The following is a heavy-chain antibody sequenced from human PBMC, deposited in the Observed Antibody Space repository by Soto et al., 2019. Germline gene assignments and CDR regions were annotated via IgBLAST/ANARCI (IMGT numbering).Heavy chain of an antibody. CDR2: ISFYNGHT. V-gene: IGHV1-18*01. D-gene: IGHD6-19*01. CDR3: ASATSIAVAGKET. Sequence: QVQLVQSGGEVKKPGASVKVSCKASGDTVTKYGISWVRQAPGQGLERLGWISFYNGHTNYALTFQDRITFTTDTSTSTASMELRSLTSDDTAVYYCASATSIAVAGKETWGQGTLVTVSS. J-gene: IGHJ4*02. CDR1: GDTVTKYG.